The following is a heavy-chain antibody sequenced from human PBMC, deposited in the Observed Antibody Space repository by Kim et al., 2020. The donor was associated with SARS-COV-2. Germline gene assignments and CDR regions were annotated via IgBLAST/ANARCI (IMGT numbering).Heavy chain of an antibody. J-gene: IGHJ4*02. V-gene: IGHV4-39*07. CDR1: GGSISSSSYY. CDR2: IYYSGST. D-gene: IGHD1-1*01. Sequence: SETLSLTCTVSGGSISSSSYYWGWIRQPPGKGLEWIGSIYYSGSTYYNPSLKSRVTISVDTSKNQFSLKLSSVTAADTAVYYCARDCLWTGTTTSVDYWGQGTLVTVSS. CDR3: ARDCLWTGTTTSVDY.